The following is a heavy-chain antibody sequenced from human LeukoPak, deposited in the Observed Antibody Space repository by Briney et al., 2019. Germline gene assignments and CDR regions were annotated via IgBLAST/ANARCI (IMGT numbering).Heavy chain of an antibody. Sequence: GGSLRLSCAASGFILNDYGMHWVRQAPGKGLEWVADIWFDKNQHFADSVKGRFAISRDNSKNTVYLQMNSLRAEDTAVYYCASLNYYDSPDYWGQGTLVTVSS. CDR2: IWFDKNQ. D-gene: IGHD3-22*01. J-gene: IGHJ4*02. CDR1: GFILNDYG. CDR3: ASLNYYDSPDY. V-gene: IGHV3-33*03.